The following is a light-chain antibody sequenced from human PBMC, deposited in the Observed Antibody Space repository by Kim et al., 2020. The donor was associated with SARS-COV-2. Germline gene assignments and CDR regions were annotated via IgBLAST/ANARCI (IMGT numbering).Light chain of an antibody. CDR2: DAA. J-gene: IGKJ4*01. V-gene: IGKV3-11*01. Sequence: PGERAIRSCRDSQTIGISLGWYQHKLGQAPRLLIYDAANRAAGIPDRFSGGGSGTDFTLTISSLEPEDFAIYYCQQRNNWPPAVTFGGGTKVDIK. CDR1: QTIGIS. CDR3: QQRNNWPPAVT.